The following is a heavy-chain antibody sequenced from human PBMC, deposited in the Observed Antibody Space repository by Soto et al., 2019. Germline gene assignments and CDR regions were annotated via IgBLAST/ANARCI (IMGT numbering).Heavy chain of an antibody. D-gene: IGHD1-26*01. V-gene: IGHV1-69*13. CDR1: RGTFSSYA. CDR3: ARAGYSGSYSN. J-gene: IGHJ4*02. CDR2: IIPIFGTA. Sequence: GASLKVSCKASRGTFSSYAISWVRQAPGQGLEWMGGIIPIFGTANYAQKFQGRVTITADESTSTAYMELSSLRSEDTAVYYCARAGYSGSYSNWGQGTLVTVSS.